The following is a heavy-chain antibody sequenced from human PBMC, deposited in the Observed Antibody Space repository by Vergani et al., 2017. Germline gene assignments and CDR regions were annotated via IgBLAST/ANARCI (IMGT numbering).Heavy chain of an antibody. V-gene: IGHV1-46*01. J-gene: IGHJ6*02. CDR1: GYTFTSYY. CDR3: ARDRYYLGSGSYPYFYYYGLDV. Sequence: QVQLVQSGAEVKKPGASVKVSCKASGYTFTSYYMHWVRQAPGQGLELMGIINPSGGSTSYAQKFQGRVTMTRDTSTSTVYMELSSLRSEDTAVYYCARDRYYLGSGSYPYFYYYGLDVWGQGTAVTVSS. D-gene: IGHD3-10*01. CDR2: INPSGGST.